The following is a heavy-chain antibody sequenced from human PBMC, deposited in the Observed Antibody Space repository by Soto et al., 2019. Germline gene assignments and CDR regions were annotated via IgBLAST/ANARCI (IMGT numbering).Heavy chain of an antibody. J-gene: IGHJ4*02. CDR3: AKDKRAVVVTAPFDY. CDR2: ISYDGSNK. Sequence: QVQLVESGGGVVQPGRSLRLSCAASGFTFSSYGMHWVRQAPGKGQEWVAVISYDGSNKYYADSVKGRFTISRDNSKNTLYLQMNSLRAEDTAVYYCAKDKRAVVVTAPFDYRGQGTLVTVSS. CDR1: GFTFSSYG. D-gene: IGHD2-21*02. V-gene: IGHV3-30*18.